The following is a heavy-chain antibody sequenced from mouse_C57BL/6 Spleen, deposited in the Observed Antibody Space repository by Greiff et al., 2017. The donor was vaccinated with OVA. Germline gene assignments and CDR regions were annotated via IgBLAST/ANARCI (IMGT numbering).Heavy chain of an antibody. CDR1: GYSFTGYY. CDR3: ARSDWNYFDY. V-gene: IGHV1-42*01. Sequence: EVQLQESGPELVKPGASVKISCKASGYSFTGYYMNWVKQSPEKSLEWIGEINPSTGGTTYNQKFKAKATLTVDNSSSTAYMQLKSLTSEDSAVYYCARSDWNYFDYWGQGTTLTVSS. J-gene: IGHJ2*01. CDR2: INPSTGGT. D-gene: IGHD4-1*01.